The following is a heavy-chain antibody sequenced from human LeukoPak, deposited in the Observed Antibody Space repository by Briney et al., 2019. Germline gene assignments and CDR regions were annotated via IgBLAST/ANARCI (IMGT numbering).Heavy chain of an antibody. CDR3: ARDVRGFGDRGFDP. Sequence: GGSLRLSCAASGFTFSSYSMNWVRQAPGRGLEWVSSISSSSSYIYYADSVKGRFTISRDNAKNSLYLQMNSLRAEDTAVYYCARDVRGFGDRGFDPWGQGTLVTASS. D-gene: IGHD3-10*01. J-gene: IGHJ5*02. V-gene: IGHV3-21*01. CDR2: ISSSSSYI. CDR1: GFTFSSYS.